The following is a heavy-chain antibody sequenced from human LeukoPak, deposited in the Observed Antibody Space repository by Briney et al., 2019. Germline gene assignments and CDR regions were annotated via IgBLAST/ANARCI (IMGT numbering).Heavy chain of an antibody. J-gene: IGHJ3*02. V-gene: IGHV4-34*01. D-gene: IGHD2-2*02. CDR1: GGSFSGYY. CDR2: INHSGST. CDR3: ARGYCSSTSCYIVFVPDAFDI. Sequence: SETLSLTCAVYGGSFSGYYWSWIRQPPGKGLEWIGEINHSGSTNYNPSLESRVTISVDTSKNQFSLKLSSVTAADTAVYYCARGYCSSTSCYIVFVPDAFDIWGQGTMVTVSS.